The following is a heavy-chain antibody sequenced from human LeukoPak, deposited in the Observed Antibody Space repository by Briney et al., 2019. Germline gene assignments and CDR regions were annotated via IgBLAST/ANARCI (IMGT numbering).Heavy chain of an antibody. CDR1: GVSFSTSA. Sequence: ASVKVSCKASGVSFSTSAISWVRQAPGQGLEWMGRIIPILGTANYAQKFQGRVTITADKSTSTAYMELTSLRSEDTAVYYCASFRPELSDYIPKGWGQGTLVTVSS. V-gene: IGHV1-69*04. D-gene: IGHD4-11*01. J-gene: IGHJ4*02. CDR2: IIPILGTA. CDR3: ASFRPELSDYIPKG.